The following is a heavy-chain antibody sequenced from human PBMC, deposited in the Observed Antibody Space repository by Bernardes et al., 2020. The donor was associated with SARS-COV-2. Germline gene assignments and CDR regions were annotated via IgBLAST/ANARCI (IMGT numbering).Heavy chain of an antibody. CDR2: INSDGSHT. CDR1: GFTFNNYW. CDR3: ARGCTSTSCYHNWFDP. Sequence: GSLRLSCAASGFTFNNYWMHWVRQVPGKGLVWVSRINSDGSHTTYADSVKGRFTISRDNAKNTLYLQMNSLRAEDTAVYYCARGCTSTSCYHNWFDPWGQGALVTVSS. D-gene: IGHD2-2*01. V-gene: IGHV3-74*03. J-gene: IGHJ5*02.